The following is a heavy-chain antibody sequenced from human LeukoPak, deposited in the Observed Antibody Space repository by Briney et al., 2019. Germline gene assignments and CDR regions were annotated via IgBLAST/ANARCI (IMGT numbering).Heavy chain of an antibody. Sequence: ASVKVSCKASGYTFITYSMSWVRQAPGQGLEWMGWISPYNGNTNYAQKFQGRVTMMTDKSTSTAYMELRTRRSDDTAVYFCARDPRSGVLDYWGQGTLVTVSS. CDR1: GYTFITYS. J-gene: IGHJ4*02. D-gene: IGHD2-15*01. CDR2: ISPYNGNT. V-gene: IGHV1-18*01. CDR3: ARDPRSGVLDY.